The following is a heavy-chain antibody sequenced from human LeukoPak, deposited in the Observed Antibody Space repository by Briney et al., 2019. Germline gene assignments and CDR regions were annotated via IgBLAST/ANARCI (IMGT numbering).Heavy chain of an antibody. D-gene: IGHD3-9*01. CDR2: IFYSGST. CDR3: ARYYDILTGFDY. J-gene: IGHJ4*02. CDR1: GGSISTSSYY. Sequence: SETLSLTCTVSGGSISTSSYYWGWVRQPPGKGLEWIGNIFYSGSTYYNPSLKSRVTISVDTSKNQFSLKLSSVTAADTAVYYCARYYDILTGFDYWGQGTLVTVSS. V-gene: IGHV4-39*01.